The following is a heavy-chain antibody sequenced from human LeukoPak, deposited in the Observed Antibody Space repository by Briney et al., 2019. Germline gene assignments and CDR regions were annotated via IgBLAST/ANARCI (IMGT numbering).Heavy chain of an antibody. D-gene: IGHD3-3*01. CDR1: GYIFTDYY. Sequence: ASVKVSCKTSGYIFTDYYMHWVRQAPGQGLEWMGWINPNSGGTNYAQKFQGRVTMTRDTSISTAYMELSRLRSDDTAVYYCARDHITIFGVAEIDIWGQGTMVTVSS. CDR2: INPNSGGT. CDR3: ARDHITIFGVAEIDI. V-gene: IGHV1-2*02. J-gene: IGHJ3*02.